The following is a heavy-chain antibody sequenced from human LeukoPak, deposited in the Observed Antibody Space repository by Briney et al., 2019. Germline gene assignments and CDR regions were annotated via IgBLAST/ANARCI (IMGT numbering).Heavy chain of an antibody. J-gene: IGHJ4*02. CDR1: GFTFSSYG. D-gene: IGHD6-19*01. CDR3: ARDGELAVAGTPQDFDY. V-gene: IGHV3-33*01. Sequence: GGSLRLSCAASGFTFSSYGMHWVRQAPGKGLAWVAVIWYDGSNKYYADSVKGRFTISRDNSKNTLYLQMNNLRAEDTAVYYCARDGELAVAGTPQDFDYWGQGTLVTVSS. CDR2: IWYDGSNK.